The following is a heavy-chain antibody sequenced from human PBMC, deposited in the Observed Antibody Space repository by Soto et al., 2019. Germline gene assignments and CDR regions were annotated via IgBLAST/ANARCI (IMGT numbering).Heavy chain of an antibody. Sequence: QVQLVESGGGVVQPGRSLRLSCAASGFTFSSYAMHWVRQAPGKGLEWVAVISYDGSNKYYADSVKGRFTISRDNSKNTLYLQMNSLRAEDTAVYYGANGMYVWGQGTTVTVSS. V-gene: IGHV3-30-3*01. CDR3: ANGMYV. CDR1: GFTFSSYA. J-gene: IGHJ6*02. CDR2: ISYDGSNK.